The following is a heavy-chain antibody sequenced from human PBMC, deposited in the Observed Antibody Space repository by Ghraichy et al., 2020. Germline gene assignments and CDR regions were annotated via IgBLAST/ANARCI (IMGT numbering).Heavy chain of an antibody. CDR3: ARGSAVVRFYYYAGLDV. CDR1: GFTFGSYS. D-gene: IGHD4-23*01. J-gene: IGHJ6*02. Sequence: GGSLRLSCVGSGFTFGSYSMNWVRQSPGKGLEWISHISSSSRNIFYADSVKGRFTISRDNAKNSLSLQMNSLRDEDTAVYYCARGSAVVRFYYYAGLDVWGQGTTVTVAS. CDR2: ISSSSRNI. V-gene: IGHV3-48*02.